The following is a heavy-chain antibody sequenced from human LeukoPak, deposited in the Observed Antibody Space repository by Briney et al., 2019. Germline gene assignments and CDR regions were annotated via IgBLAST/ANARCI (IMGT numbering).Heavy chain of an antibody. CDR3: ARIPIYYDSSGYYGDY. CDR2: ISGSGGST. CDR1: GFTFSSYG. J-gene: IGHJ4*02. V-gene: IGHV3-23*01. D-gene: IGHD3-22*01. Sequence: GGSLRLSCAASGFTFSSYGMSWVRQAPGKGLEWVSAISGSGGSTYYADSVKGRFTISRDNSKNTLYLQMNSLRAEDTAVYYCARIPIYYDSSGYYGDYWGQGTLVTVSS.